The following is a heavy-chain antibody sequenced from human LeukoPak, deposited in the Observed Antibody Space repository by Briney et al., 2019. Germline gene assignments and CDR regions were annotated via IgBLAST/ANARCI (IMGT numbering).Heavy chain of an antibody. CDR3: AKSRWETYAVRAFDI. V-gene: IGHV3-23*01. J-gene: IGHJ3*02. D-gene: IGHD1-26*01. CDR1: GFTFNNYA. CDR2: ISGGGST. Sequence: GGSLRLSCAASGFTFNNYAMTWVRQAPGKGLEWVSAISGGGSTYYAASVKGRLTISRDNPKNALYLQMNSLRAEDTAIYYCAKSRWETYAVRAFDIWGQGTMVTVSS.